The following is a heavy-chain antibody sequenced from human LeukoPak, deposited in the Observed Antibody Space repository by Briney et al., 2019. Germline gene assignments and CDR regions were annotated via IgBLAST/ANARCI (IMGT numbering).Heavy chain of an antibody. V-gene: IGHV1-2*02. D-gene: IGHD3-10*01. J-gene: IGHJ6*04. Sequence: GASVKVSCKASGYIFTGYYMHWVRQAPGQGLEWMGWINTNNAGTNYAQKFQGRVTMTRDTSISTAYMELSRLRCDDTAVYYCARSYCASGSPLVWGKGTTVTVSS. CDR3: ARSYCASGSPLV. CDR1: GYIFTGYY. CDR2: INTNNAGT.